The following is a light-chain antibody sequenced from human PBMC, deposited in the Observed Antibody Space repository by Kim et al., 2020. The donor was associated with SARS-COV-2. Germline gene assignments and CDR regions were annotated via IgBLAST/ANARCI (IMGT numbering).Light chain of an antibody. CDR2: GEN. J-gene: IGLJ3*02. CDR3: NSRASRGNYRV. CDR1: SLRSYY. V-gene: IGLV3-19*01. Sequence: SSELTQDPAVSVALGQTVRITCQGDSLRSYYTIWHQQKPGQAPVLVMYGENNRPSGIPDRFSGSSSGNTASLTITGAQAEDEADYYCNSRASRGNYRVFG.